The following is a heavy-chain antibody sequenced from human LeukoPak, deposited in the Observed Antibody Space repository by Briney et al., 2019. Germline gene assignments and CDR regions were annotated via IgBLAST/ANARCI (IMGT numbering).Heavy chain of an antibody. CDR2: INHSGST. J-gene: IGHJ6*02. V-gene: IGHV4-34*01. D-gene: IGHD3-3*01. Sequence: PSETLSLTCAVYGGSFSGYYWSWIRQPPGKGLEWIGEINHSGSTNYNPSLKSRVTISVDTSKNQFSLKPSSVTAADTAVYYCASARRITIFGVVMGYYGMDVWGQGTTVTVSS. CDR1: GGSFSGYY. CDR3: ASARRITIFGVVMGYYGMDV.